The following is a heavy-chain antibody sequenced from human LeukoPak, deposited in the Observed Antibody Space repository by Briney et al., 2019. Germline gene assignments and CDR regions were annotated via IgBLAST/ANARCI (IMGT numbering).Heavy chain of an antibody. D-gene: IGHD6-19*01. CDR2: ISYDGSNK. CDR3: AKGPVQGKYSSGWYYYGMDV. J-gene: IGHJ6*02. CDR1: GYTFTGYY. Sequence: SCKASGYTFTGYYMHWVRQAPGKGLEWVAVISYDGSNKYYADSVKGRFTISRDNSKNTLYLQMNSLRAEGTAVYYCAKGPVQGKYSSGWYYYGMDVWGQGTTVTVSS. V-gene: IGHV3-30*18.